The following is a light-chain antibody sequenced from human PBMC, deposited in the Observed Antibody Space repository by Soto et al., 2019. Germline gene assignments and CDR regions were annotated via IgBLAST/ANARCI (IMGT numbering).Light chain of an antibody. Sequence: DIQMTQSPSSLSASVGDRVTITCRASQGISNYLAWYQQKRGKVPKLLIYAASTLQSGIPSRFSGSGSGTDFTLTISSLQPEDVATYYCQKDKSALTCGGGTKVEIK. J-gene: IGKJ4*01. CDR2: AAS. V-gene: IGKV1-27*01. CDR3: QKDKSALT. CDR1: QGISNY.